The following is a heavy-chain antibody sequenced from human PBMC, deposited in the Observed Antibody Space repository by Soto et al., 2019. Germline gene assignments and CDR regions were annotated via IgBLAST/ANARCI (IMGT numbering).Heavy chain of an antibody. J-gene: IGHJ4*02. CDR1: GFTFGSYW. CDR3: ARDSPFGGY. V-gene: IGHV3-7*01. CDR2: IKQDGSEK. Sequence: EVQLVESGGGLVQPGGSLRLSCAASGFTFGSYWMSWVRQAPGKGLEWLANIKQDGSEKNYVNSVKGRFAISRDNAKNSLYLQMSSLRAEDTAVYYSARDSPFGGYWGQGTLVTVS. D-gene: IGHD3-10*01.